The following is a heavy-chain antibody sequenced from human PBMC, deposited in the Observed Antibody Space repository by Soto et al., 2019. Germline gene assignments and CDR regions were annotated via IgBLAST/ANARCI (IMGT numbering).Heavy chain of an antibody. CDR1: GYTFTSYG. CDR2: ISAYNGNT. CDR3: ARESWELPIYYYGMDD. J-gene: IGHJ6*02. D-gene: IGHD1-26*01. V-gene: IGHV1-18*01. Sequence: QVQLVQSGAEVKKPGASVKVSCKASGYTFTSYGISWVRQAPGQGLEWMGWISAYNGNTNYAQKLQGRVTMTTDTSTCTAYMELRSLRSDDTAVYYCARESWELPIYYYGMDDWGQGTTVTVSS.